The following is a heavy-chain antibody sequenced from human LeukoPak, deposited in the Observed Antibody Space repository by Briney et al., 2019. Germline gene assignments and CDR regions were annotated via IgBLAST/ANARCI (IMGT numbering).Heavy chain of an antibody. Sequence: SETLFLTCTVSGGSISSSSYYWVWIRQPPGKGLEWIGSIYYSGSTYYNPSLKSRVTISVDTSKNQFSLKLSSVTAADTAVYYCASHSLGYCSSTSCYEESVFDYWGQGTLVTVSS. D-gene: IGHD2-2*01. CDR3: ASHSLGYCSSTSCYEESVFDY. CDR1: GGSISSSSYY. CDR2: IYYSGST. V-gene: IGHV4-39*01. J-gene: IGHJ4*02.